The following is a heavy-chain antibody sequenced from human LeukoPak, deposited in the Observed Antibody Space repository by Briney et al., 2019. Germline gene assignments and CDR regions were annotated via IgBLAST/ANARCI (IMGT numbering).Heavy chain of an antibody. D-gene: IGHD5-24*01. J-gene: IGHJ4*02. V-gene: IGHV1-69*05. CDR2: IIPIFGTA. Sequence: SVKVSCKASGGTFSSYAISWVRQAPGQGLEWMGGIIPIFGTANYAQKFQGRVTMTTDTSTSTAYMELRSLRSDDTAVYYCARDSVEMATILDYWGQGTLVTVSS. CDR1: GGTFSSYA. CDR3: ARDSVEMATILDY.